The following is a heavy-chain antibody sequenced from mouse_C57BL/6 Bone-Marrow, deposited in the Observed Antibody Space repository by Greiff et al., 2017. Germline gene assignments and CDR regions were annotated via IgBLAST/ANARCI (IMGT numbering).Heavy chain of an antibody. CDR3: ARHSLLRAMDY. CDR1: GFTFSDYG. D-gene: IGHD1-1*01. V-gene: IGHV5-6*01. CDR2: INSGRTNT. Sequence: EVMLVESGGDLVKPGGSLTLSCAASGFTFSDYGMSWVRQTPDKRLEWVATINSGRTNTYYPDILQGRFTISRDNAMSTLYLQMSSLKSEDTALYSCARHSLLRAMDYWGQGASVTVSS. J-gene: IGHJ4*01.